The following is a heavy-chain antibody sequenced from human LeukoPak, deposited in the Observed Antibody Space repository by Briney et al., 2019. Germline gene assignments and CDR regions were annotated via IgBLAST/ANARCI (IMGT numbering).Heavy chain of an antibody. CDR2: ISGSGGST. CDR3: AATMVRGVIITYYFDY. J-gene: IGHJ4*02. CDR1: GFTFSTYA. D-gene: IGHD3-10*01. V-gene: IGHV3-23*01. Sequence: GGSLRLSCVASGFTFSTYAMIWVRQAPGKGLEWVSAISGSGGSTYYADSVKGRFTISRDNSKNTLYLQMNSLRAEDTAVYYCAATMVRGVIITYYFDYWGQGTLVTVSS.